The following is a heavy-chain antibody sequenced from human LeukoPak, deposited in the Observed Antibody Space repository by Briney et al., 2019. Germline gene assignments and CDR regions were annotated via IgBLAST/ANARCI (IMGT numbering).Heavy chain of an antibody. CDR3: AASGIAVVLFDY. J-gene: IGHJ4*02. V-gene: IGHV3-74*01. CDR1: GFTFSSYW. CDR2: INSDGSST. Sequence: GGSLRLSCAASGFTFSSYWMHWVRQAPGKGLVWVSRINSDGSSTSYADSVKGRFTISRDNAKNTLYLQMNSLRAEDTAVYYCAASGIAVVLFDYWGQGTLVTVSS. D-gene: IGHD6-19*01.